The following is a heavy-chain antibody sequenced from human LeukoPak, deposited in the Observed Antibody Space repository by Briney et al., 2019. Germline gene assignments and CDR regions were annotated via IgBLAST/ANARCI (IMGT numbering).Heavy chain of an antibody. J-gene: IGHJ4*02. Sequence: GGSLRLSCAASGFTFYNAWMTWVRQAPGKGLEWVANIKQDGSEKYYVDSVKGRFTISRDNAKNSLYLQMNSLRAEDTAVYYCASAYGPELFDYWGQGTLVTVSS. V-gene: IGHV3-7*01. CDR1: GFTFYNAW. D-gene: IGHD3-10*01. CDR3: ASAYGPELFDY. CDR2: IKQDGSEK.